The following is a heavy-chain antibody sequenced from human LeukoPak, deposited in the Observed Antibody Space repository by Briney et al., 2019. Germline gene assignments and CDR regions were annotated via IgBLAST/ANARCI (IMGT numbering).Heavy chain of an antibody. Sequence: AGGSLRLTCAASGFIFDDYGMSWVRQAPGKGLEWVCGINWNGGSTGYADSVKGRFTISRDNAKNSLSLQMNSLRVEDTALYYCARGGISIFGVVIYMDVWGKGATVTVSS. CDR1: GFIFDDYG. D-gene: IGHD3-3*01. J-gene: IGHJ6*03. CDR3: ARGGISIFGVVIYMDV. V-gene: IGHV3-20*04. CDR2: INWNGGST.